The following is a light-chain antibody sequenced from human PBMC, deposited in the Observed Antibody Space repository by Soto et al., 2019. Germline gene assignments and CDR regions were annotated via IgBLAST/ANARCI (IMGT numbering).Light chain of an antibody. J-gene: IGKJ1*01. CDR3: QQYLNSPRT. CDR1: QRVASD. CDR2: DAS. V-gene: IGKV3-20*01. Sequence: VLTQSPGTLSLSPGEGATLSCRASQRVASDLAWYLQKPGQPPRLLIYDASIRATGIPDRISGSGSERDLTLTISRLDPEDAAVYYCQQYLNSPRTFGQGTKLEIK.